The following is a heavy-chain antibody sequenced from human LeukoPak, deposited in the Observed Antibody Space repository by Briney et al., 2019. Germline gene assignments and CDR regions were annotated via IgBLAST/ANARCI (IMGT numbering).Heavy chain of an antibody. Sequence: GTSVKVSCKASGYTFTSYDINWVRQATGQGLEWMGWMNPNSGNTGYAQKFQGRVTITRNTSISTAYMELSSLRSEDTAVYYCARGGSHVLRFLEWSPSLLDYYYYYYMDVWGKGTTVTVSS. V-gene: IGHV1-8*03. D-gene: IGHD3-3*01. CDR1: GYTFTSYD. J-gene: IGHJ6*03. CDR3: ARGGSHVLRFLEWSPSLLDYYYYYYMDV. CDR2: MNPNSGNT.